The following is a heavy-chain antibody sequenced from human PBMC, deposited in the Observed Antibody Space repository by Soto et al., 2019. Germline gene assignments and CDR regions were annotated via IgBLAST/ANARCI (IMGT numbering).Heavy chain of an antibody. CDR2: IIPISDTT. J-gene: IGHJ6*02. V-gene: IGHV1-69*01. CDR1: GGTFSSYA. Sequence: QVQLVQSGAEVQKPGSSVKVSCKASGGTFSSYAISWVRQAPGQGLEWMGGIIPISDTTNYAQKFQGRVTNTTDESTSTAYMELSGLRSEDTAVYYCARSQGSSTSLENYYYYYYGMDVGGQGTTVTVSS. D-gene: IGHD2-2*01. CDR3: ARSQGSSTSLENYYYYYYGMDV.